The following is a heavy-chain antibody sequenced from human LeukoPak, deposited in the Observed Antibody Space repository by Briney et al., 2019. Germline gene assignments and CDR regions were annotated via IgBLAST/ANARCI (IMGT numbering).Heavy chain of an antibody. D-gene: IGHD2-2*01. J-gene: IGHJ3*02. CDR3: ARHRVYCSSTSCYVGDPRAFDI. Sequence: PSETLSLTCTVSGYSISSGYFWGWMRQPPGKGLEWIGSIYQSETAHYNPSLKSRVTISVDTSKNQFSLKLRSVMAADTAVYYCARHRVYCSSTSCYVGDPRAFDIWGQGTMVTVSS. CDR2: IYQSETA. V-gene: IGHV4-38-2*02. CDR1: GYSISSGYF.